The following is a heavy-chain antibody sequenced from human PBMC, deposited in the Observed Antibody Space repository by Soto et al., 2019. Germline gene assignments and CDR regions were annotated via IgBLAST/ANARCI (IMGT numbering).Heavy chain of an antibody. D-gene: IGHD6-13*01. CDR1: GYTFTGYY. Sequence: ASVKVSCKASGYTFTGYYMHWVRQAPGQGLEWMGWINPNSGGTNYAQKFQGRVTMTRDTSISTAYLQWSSLKASDTAMYYCARRREQPLLGGSFDPWGQGTLVTVSS. CDR2: INPNSGGT. V-gene: IGHV1-2*02. J-gene: IGHJ5*02. CDR3: ARRREQPLLGGSFDP.